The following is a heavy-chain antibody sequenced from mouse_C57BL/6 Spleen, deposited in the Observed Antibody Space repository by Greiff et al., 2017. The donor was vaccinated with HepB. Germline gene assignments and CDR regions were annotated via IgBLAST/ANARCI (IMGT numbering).Heavy chain of an antibody. CDR1: GFTFSDYY. Sequence: EVKLMESEGGLVQPGSSMKLSCTASGFTFSDYYMAWVRQVPEKGLEWVANINYDGSSTYYLDSLNSRFIISRDNAKNILYLQMSSLKSEDTATYYCARERSYYYGSSYDYYAMDYWGQGTSVTVSS. CDR2: INYDGSST. V-gene: IGHV5-16*01. CDR3: ARERSYYYGSSYDYYAMDY. J-gene: IGHJ4*01. D-gene: IGHD1-1*01.